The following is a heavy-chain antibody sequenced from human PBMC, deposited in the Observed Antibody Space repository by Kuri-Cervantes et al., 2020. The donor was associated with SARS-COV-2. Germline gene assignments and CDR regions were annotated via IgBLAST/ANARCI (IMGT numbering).Heavy chain of an antibody. J-gene: IGHJ4*02. CDR2: IYSGGST. Sequence: GESLKISCAASGFTVGSNYMSWVRQAPGKGLEWVSVIYSGGSTYYADSVKGRFTISRDNSKNTLYLQMNSLRAEDTAVYYCARVRMPAYYFDYWGQGTLVTVSS. CDR1: GFTVGSNY. CDR3: ARVRMPAYYFDY. D-gene: IGHD2-2*01. V-gene: IGHV3-53*01.